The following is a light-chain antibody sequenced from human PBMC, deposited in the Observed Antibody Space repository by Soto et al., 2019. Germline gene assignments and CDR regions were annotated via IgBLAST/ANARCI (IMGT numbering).Light chain of an antibody. CDR2: DVS. Sequence: QSALTQPRSVSGSPGQSVTISCTGTSSNVGAYNYVSWYQQYPGKGPRLMIYDVSKWPSGVPDRFSGSKSGNRASLTISGLQAEDEANYYCCSYAGNSLWVFGGGTKVTVL. CDR3: CSYAGNSLWV. V-gene: IGLV2-11*01. CDR1: SSNVGAYNY. J-gene: IGLJ3*02.